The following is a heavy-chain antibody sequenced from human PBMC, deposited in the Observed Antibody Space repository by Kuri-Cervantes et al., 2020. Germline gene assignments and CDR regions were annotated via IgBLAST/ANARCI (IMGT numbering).Heavy chain of an antibody. Sequence: ETLSLTCAASGFTFSSYWMHWVRQAPGKGLVWVSRINSDGSSTSYADSVKGRFTMSRDNAKNTLYLQMNSLRAEDTAVYYCARGFVGPDYWGQGTLVTVSS. CDR1: GFTFSSYW. CDR2: INSDGSST. J-gene: IGHJ4*02. V-gene: IGHV3-74*01. CDR3: ARGFVGPDY. D-gene: IGHD3-3*01.